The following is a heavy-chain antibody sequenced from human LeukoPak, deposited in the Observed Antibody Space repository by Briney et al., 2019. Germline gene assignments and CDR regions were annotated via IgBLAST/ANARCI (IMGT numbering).Heavy chain of an antibody. J-gene: IGHJ3*02. Sequence: GGSLEISFQGSGYRFTSYWIGLVRPMPGKGLEWKGIIYPCDSDPRYSASFQGQVTNSADKSISTAYLQWSSLKASDTGMYYCARRGGVTADAFDIWGQGTMVTVSS. CDR1: GYRFTSYW. CDR2: IYPCDSDP. D-gene: IGHD3-16*01. V-gene: IGHV5-51*01. CDR3: ARRGGVTADAFDI.